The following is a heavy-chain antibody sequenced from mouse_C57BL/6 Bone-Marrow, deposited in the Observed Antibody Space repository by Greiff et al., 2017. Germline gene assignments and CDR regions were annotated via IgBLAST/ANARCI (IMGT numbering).Heavy chain of an antibody. D-gene: IGHD1-1*01. V-gene: IGHV14-4*01. CDR3: THIIGGFDY. CDR2: IDPENGDT. CDR1: GFNIKDDY. Sequence: VQLQQSGAELVRPGASVKLSCTASGFNIKDDYMHWVKQRPEQGLEWIGWIDPENGDTEYASKFQGKATITADTSSNTAYLQLSSLTSEDTAVYYCTHIIGGFDYWGQGTTLTVSS. J-gene: IGHJ2*01.